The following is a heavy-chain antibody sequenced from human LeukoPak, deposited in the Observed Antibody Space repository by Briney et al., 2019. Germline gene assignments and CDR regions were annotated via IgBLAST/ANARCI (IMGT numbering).Heavy chain of an antibody. D-gene: IGHD2-21*02. CDR2: ISSSGSTI. J-gene: IGHJ5*02. CDR3: ARGRPRLTQDNWFDP. V-gene: IGHV3-48*03. Sequence: GGSLRLSCAASGFTFSSYEMNWVRQAPGKGLEWVSYISSSGSTIYYADSVKGRFTISRDNAKNSLYLQMNSLRAEATAVYYCARGRPRLTQDNWFDPWGQGTLVTVSS. CDR1: GFTFSSYE.